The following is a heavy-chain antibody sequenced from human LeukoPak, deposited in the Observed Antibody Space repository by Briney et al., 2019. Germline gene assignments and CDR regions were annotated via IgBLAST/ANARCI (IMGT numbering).Heavy chain of an antibody. Sequence: TGASLQISCEGSGSIFTTYWIGWGRQLPGKGQEWMGIIYPGDSDTKYSPSFQGRVTISADKSINTAYLQWSSLKASDTAMYYCARSYYSDSSGYYFDYWGQGTLVTVSS. CDR3: ARSYYSDSSGYYFDY. CDR1: GSIFTTYW. D-gene: IGHD3-22*01. J-gene: IGHJ4*02. V-gene: IGHV5-51*01. CDR2: IYPGDSDT.